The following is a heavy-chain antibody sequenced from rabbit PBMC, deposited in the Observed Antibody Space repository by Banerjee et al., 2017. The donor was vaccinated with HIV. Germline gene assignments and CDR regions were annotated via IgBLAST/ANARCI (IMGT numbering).Heavy chain of an antibody. CDR2: IYAGSSGTT. CDR1: GFSFSGSYD. V-gene: IGHV1S40*01. Sequence: QQLVESGGGLVKPGASLTLTCTASGFSFSGSYDMCWVRQAPGKGLEWIACIYAGSSGTTYYASWAKGRFTISKTSWTTVTLQMTSLTAADTASYFCARDLAGVIGWNFNLWGPGTLVTVS. J-gene: IGHJ4*01. CDR3: ARDLAGVIGWNFNL. D-gene: IGHD4-1*01.